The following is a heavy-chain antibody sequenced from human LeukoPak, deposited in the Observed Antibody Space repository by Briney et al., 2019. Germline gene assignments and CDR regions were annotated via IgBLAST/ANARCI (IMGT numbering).Heavy chain of an antibody. CDR3: ARGGGYCSGGSCYRWFDP. J-gene: IGHJ5*02. D-gene: IGHD2-15*01. Sequence: SETLSLTCTVSGGSISSYYWSWIRQPPGKGLEWIGYIYYSGSTNYNPSLKSRVTISVDTSKIQFSLKLSSVTAADTAVYYCARGGGYCSGGSCYRWFDPWGQGTLVTVSS. V-gene: IGHV4-59*01. CDR1: GGSISSYY. CDR2: IYYSGST.